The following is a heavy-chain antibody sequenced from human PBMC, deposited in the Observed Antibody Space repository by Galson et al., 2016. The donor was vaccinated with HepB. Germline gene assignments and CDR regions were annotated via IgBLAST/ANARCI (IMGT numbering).Heavy chain of an antibody. CDR2: IIPIFGTA. CDR1: GGTFNSYI. J-gene: IGHJ5*02. D-gene: IGHD2-2*01. CDR3: ARDGGRYCSSTSCSVVGFDP. V-gene: IGHV1-69*06. Sequence: SVKVSCKASGGTFNSYIINWVRQAPGQGLEWMGGIIPIFGTANYAQKFQGRVTITADKSTSTAYMELSSLRSQDTAVYYCARDGGRYCSSTSCSVVGFDPWGQGTLVTVSP.